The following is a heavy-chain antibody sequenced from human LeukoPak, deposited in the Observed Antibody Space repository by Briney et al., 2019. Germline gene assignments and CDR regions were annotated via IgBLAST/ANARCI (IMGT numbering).Heavy chain of an antibody. V-gene: IGHV3-23*01. CDR3: AKVPVGRYGSGQLLFYFDY. J-gene: IGHJ4*02. D-gene: IGHD3-10*01. CDR2: ISGSGGST. CDR1: GFTFDNYG. Sequence: GGSLRLSCAASGFTFDNYGMSWVRQAPGKGLEWVSAISGSGGSTYYADSVKGRFTISRDNSKNTLYLQMNSLRAEDTAVYYCAKVPVGRYGSGQLLFYFDYWGQGTLVAVSS.